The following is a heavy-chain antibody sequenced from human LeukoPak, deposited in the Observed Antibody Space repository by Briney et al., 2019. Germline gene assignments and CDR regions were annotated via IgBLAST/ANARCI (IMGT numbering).Heavy chain of an antibody. V-gene: IGHV1-2*02. Sequence: ASVKVSCKASGYTFIGNYMHWVRQAPGQGLEWMGWINPNSGGTNYAQKFQGRVTMTRDMSTSTVYMELSSLRSEDTAVYYCARSRAGPGFDAFDIWGQGTMVTVSS. J-gene: IGHJ3*02. CDR2: INPNSGGT. D-gene: IGHD3-10*01. CDR3: ARSRAGPGFDAFDI. CDR1: GYTFIGNY.